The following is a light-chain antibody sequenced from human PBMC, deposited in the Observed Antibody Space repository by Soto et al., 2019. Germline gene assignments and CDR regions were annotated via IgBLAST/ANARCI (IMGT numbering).Light chain of an antibody. J-gene: IGLJ7*01. Sequence: QSVLTQPPSASGTPGQRVTISCSGSNSNIGSNPVNWYQHLPGAAPQLLIYNNDRRPSGVPDRFSGSKSGTSASLAINGLQYEDEAADFCGAWDDSLNGPVFGGGSQLTVL. CDR1: NSNIGSNP. CDR3: GAWDDSLNGPV. CDR2: NND. V-gene: IGLV1-44*01.